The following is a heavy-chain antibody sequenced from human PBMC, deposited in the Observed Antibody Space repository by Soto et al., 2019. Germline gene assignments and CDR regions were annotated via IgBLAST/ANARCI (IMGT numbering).Heavy chain of an antibody. D-gene: IGHD3-22*01. CDR1: GGSITTGDYS. J-gene: IGHJ5*02. CDR2: IYDSGST. CDR3: ARGRSTSGYPNFDL. Sequence: QLQLQESGSGQVKPSQTLSLTCAVSGGSITTGDYSWNWIRQPPGRGLEWVSYIYDSGSTYYNPSLKSRATISVARSKNNFSLKLSSVTAADTAVYYCARGRSTSGYPNFDLWGQGTLVTVSS. V-gene: IGHV4-30-2*01.